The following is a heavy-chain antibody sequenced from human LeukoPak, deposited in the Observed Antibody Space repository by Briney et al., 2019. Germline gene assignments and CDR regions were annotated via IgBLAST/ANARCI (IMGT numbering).Heavy chain of an antibody. CDR1: GYTFTSYA. D-gene: IGHD2-8*01. CDR2: INTNTGNP. Sequence: ASVKVSCKASGYTFTSYAMNWVRQAPGQGLEWMGWINTNTGNPTYAQGFTGRFVFSLDTSVSTAYLQISSLKAEDTAVYYCARDRHCVNGVCHSPPGMDVWGQGTTVTVSS. V-gene: IGHV7-4-1*02. CDR3: ARDRHCVNGVCHSPPGMDV. J-gene: IGHJ6*02.